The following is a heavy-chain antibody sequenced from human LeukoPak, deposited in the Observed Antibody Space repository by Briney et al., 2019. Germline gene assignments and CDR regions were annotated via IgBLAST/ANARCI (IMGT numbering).Heavy chain of an antibody. CDR1: GFTFSSYD. J-gene: IGHJ6*02. V-gene: IGHV3-13*04. CDR3: AREPRWFGDLCGMDV. Sequence: GGSLRLSCAASGFTFSSYDMHWVRQATGKGLEWVSAIGTAGDTYYPGSVKGRFTISRENAKNSLYLQMNSLRAGDTAVYYCAREPRWFGDLCGMDVWGQGTTVTVSS. D-gene: IGHD3-10*01. CDR2: IGTAGDT.